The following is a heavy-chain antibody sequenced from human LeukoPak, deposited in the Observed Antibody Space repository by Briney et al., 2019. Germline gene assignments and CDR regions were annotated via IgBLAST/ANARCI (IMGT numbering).Heavy chain of an antibody. CDR3: ARDDRMGAIDY. J-gene: IGHJ4*02. Sequence: QPGGSLRLSCAASGFTFSSYWMHWVRQAPGKGLVWVSRINSDGSSTSYADSEKGRFTISRDNAKNTLYLQMNSLRAEDTAVYYCARDDRMGAIDYWGQGTLVTVSS. CDR2: INSDGSST. D-gene: IGHD1-26*01. V-gene: IGHV3-74*01. CDR1: GFTFSSYW.